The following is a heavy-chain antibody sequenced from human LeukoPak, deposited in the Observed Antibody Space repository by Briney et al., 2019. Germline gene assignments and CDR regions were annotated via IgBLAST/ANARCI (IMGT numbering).Heavy chain of an antibody. CDR3: ARLDRQLIAPDY. V-gene: IGHV5-10-1*01. D-gene: IGHD3-22*01. J-gene: IGHJ4*02. Sequence: GESLKISCKGSGYTFTNYWISWVRQMPGKGLEWMGRIDPRDSYTNYSPSFQGRVTISADKSISTAYLQWGSLKASDTAMYYCARLDRQLIAPDYWGQGTLVTVSS. CDR2: IDPRDSYT. CDR1: GYTFTNYW.